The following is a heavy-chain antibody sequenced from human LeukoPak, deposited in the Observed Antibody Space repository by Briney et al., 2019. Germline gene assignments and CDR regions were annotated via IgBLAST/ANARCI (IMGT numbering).Heavy chain of an antibody. D-gene: IGHD2-2*01. CDR3: ARVIVVVGYYYYYYMDV. Sequence: ASVTVSCKASGYTFIRYGITWVRQAPGQGLEWMGWISAYSGNTDYAQKLQGRVTMTTDTSTSTAYMELRSLRSDDTAVYYCARVIVVVGYYYYYYMDVWGKGTTVTVSS. CDR1: GYTFIRYG. CDR2: ISAYSGNT. V-gene: IGHV1-18*01. J-gene: IGHJ6*03.